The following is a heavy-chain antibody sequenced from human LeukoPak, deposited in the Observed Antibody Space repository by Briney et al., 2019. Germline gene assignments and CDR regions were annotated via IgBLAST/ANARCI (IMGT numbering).Heavy chain of an antibody. CDR1: GGSFSGYY. J-gene: IGHJ6*03. V-gene: IGHV4-34*01. CDR2: INHSGST. D-gene: IGHD1-7*01. Sequence: SETLSLTCAVYGGSFSGYYWSWIRQPPGKGLEWIGEINHSGSTNYNPSLKSRVTISVDTSKNQFSLELSSVTAADTAVYYCARYRTYYYYYMDVWGKGTTVTVSS. CDR3: ARYRTYYYYYMDV.